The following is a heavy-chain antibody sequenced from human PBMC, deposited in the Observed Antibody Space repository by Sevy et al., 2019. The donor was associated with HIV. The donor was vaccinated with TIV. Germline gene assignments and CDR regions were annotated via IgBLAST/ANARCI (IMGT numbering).Heavy chain of an antibody. J-gene: IGHJ4*02. Sequence: GESLKISCAASGFTFSDSYMSWFRQAPGKGLEWVSYISSGGTIIYYADSVKGRFTISRDNAKNSLYLQMNSLRAEDMAVYYCARARYNYGSFYFDYWGQGTLVTVSS. D-gene: IGHD5-18*01. CDR2: ISSGGTII. V-gene: IGHV3-11*01. CDR1: GFTFSDSY. CDR3: ARARYNYGSFYFDY.